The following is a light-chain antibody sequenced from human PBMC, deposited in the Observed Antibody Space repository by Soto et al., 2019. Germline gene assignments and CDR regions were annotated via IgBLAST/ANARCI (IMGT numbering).Light chain of an antibody. CDR2: DGS. CDR1: QSVSGF. V-gene: IGKV3-11*01. CDR3: QQYNGYSTWT. Sequence: EIVLTQSPATLSLSPGERATLSCRASQSVSGFLAWYQQKPGQAPRLLIYDGSNRATGIPARFSGSGSGTDFTLTISSLQPDDFATYYCQQYNGYSTWTFGQGTKVEIK. J-gene: IGKJ1*01.